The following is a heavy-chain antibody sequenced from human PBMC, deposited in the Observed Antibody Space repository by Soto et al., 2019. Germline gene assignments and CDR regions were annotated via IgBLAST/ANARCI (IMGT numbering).Heavy chain of an antibody. CDR1: GDSVSTNSAT. J-gene: IGHJ4*02. CDR2: TYYRSKWYN. V-gene: IGHV6-1*01. Sequence: PSQTLSLTCAISGDSVSTNSATWDWIRQSPSRGLEWLGRTYYRSKWYNDYAVSVKGRITINPDTSNDQLSLQLNSVTPDDTAVYYCARDYSSYGPFDYWGQGTLVTVSS. D-gene: IGHD5-18*01. CDR3: ARDYSSYGPFDY.